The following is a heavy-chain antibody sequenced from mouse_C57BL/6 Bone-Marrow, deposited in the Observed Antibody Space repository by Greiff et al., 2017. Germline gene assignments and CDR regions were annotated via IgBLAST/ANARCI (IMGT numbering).Heavy chain of an antibody. CDR3: TSYYGGG. CDR2: IDPENGDT. Sequence: EVQLQQSGAELVRPGASVKLSCTASGFNIKDDYMHWVKQRPEQGLEWIGGIDPENGDTEYASKFQGKATITADTSSNTAYLQLSSLTSEDTAVYYCTSYYGGGWGQGTTLTVSS. CDR1: GFNIKDDY. V-gene: IGHV14-4*01. D-gene: IGHD1-1*01. J-gene: IGHJ2*01.